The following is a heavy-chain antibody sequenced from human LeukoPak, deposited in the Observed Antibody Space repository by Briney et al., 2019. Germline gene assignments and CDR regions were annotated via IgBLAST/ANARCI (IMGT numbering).Heavy chain of an antibody. V-gene: IGHV1-46*01. CDR1: GYTFTSYY. CDR3: ARAEIAVAGPDY. CDR2: INPSGGST. Sequence: ASVKVSCKAYGYTFTSYYMHWVRQAPGQGLEWMGIINPSGGSTSYAQKFQGRVTMTRDTSTSTVYMELSSLRSEDTAVYYCARAEIAVAGPDYWGQGTLVTVSS. D-gene: IGHD6-19*01. J-gene: IGHJ4*02.